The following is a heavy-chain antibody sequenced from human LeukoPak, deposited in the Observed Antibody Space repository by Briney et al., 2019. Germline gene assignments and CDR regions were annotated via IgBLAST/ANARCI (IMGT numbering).Heavy chain of an antibody. V-gene: IGHV3-48*01. D-gene: IGHD2-15*01. Sequence: GGSLRLSCAASEFIFSSYSMNWVRQTPGKGLEWVSYISSSSSTIYYADSVKGRFTISRDNSKNTLYLQMNSLRAEDTAVYYCAKSGLNRFDYWGQGTLVTVSS. CDR1: EFIFSSYS. J-gene: IGHJ4*02. CDR2: ISSSSSTI. CDR3: AKSGLNRFDY.